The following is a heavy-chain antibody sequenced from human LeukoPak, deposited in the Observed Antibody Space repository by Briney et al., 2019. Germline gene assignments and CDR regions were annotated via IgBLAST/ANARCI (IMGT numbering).Heavy chain of an antibody. Sequence: SETLSLTCAVSGGSISSGGYSWSWIRQPPGKGLEWIGYIYHSGSTYYNPSLKSRVTISVDRSKNQFSLKLSSVTAADTAVYYCAAESVTSHWYFDLWGRGTLVTVSS. CDR3: AAESVTSHWYFDL. D-gene: IGHD5/OR15-5a*01. CDR2: IYHSGST. CDR1: GGSISSGGYS. J-gene: IGHJ2*01. V-gene: IGHV4-30-2*01.